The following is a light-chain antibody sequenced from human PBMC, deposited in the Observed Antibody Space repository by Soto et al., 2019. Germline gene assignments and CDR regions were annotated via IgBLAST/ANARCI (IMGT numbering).Light chain of an antibody. CDR2: EVS. Sequence: QSALTQPASVSGSPGQSITISCTGTGNDVGGYNYVSWYQQHPGKAPKLMIYEVSNRPSGVSNRFSGSKSGNTASLTISGLQTEDEADYYCSSYTIRSAYVFGTGTKLTVL. V-gene: IGLV2-14*01. J-gene: IGLJ1*01. CDR1: GNDVGGYNY. CDR3: SSYTIRSAYV.